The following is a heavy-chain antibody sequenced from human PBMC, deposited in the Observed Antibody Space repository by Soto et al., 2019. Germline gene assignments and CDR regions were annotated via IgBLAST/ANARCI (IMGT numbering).Heavy chain of an antibody. D-gene: IGHD3-10*01. Sequence: QVQLEQSGAEVKKPGSSVKISCKASGGTLSDHGVSWLRQAPGQGLEWVGGTIPVFNTAKYAQKFQGRVTIAADKSTNIAYMELGSLRSDDTAFYYCARGVYGSGNYYTGPSAFDIWGPGTLVLVSS. V-gene: IGHV1-69*06. CDR3: ARGVYGSGNYYTGPSAFDI. CDR1: GGTLSDHG. CDR2: TIPVFNTA. J-gene: IGHJ3*02.